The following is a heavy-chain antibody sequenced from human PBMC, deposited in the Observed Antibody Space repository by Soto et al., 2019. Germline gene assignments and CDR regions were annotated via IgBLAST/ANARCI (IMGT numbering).Heavy chain of an antibody. CDR1: GGSISSSNW. D-gene: IGHD6-13*01. CDR3: SRDEGETAGHPEAFDI. Sequence: QVQLQESGPGLVKPSGTLSLTCAVSGGSISSSNWWSWVRQPPGKGLEWIGEIYHSGSTNYNPSLMSRVIISVDKSTNQFSMKLSSGTAADTAVDYCSRDEGETAGHPEAFDIWGQGTMVTVSS. V-gene: IGHV4-4*02. J-gene: IGHJ3*02. CDR2: IYHSGST.